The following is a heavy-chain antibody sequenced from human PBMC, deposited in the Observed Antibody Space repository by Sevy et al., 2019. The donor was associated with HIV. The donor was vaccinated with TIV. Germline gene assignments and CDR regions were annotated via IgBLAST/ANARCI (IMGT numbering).Heavy chain of an antibody. J-gene: IGHJ4*02. D-gene: IGHD2-15*01. CDR1: GGSFSGYY. V-gene: IGHV4-34*01. CDR2: INHSGST. CDR3: ARAGVGVAATSSLRWNIDY. Sequence: SETLSLTCAVYGGSFSGYYWSWIRQPPGKGLEWIGEINHSGSTNYNPSLKSRVTISVDTSKNQFSLKLSFVTAADTAVYYCARAGVGVAATSSLRWNIDYWGQGTLVTVSS.